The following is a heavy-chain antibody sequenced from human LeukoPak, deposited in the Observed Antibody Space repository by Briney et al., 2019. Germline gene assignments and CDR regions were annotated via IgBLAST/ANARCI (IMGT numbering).Heavy chain of an antibody. D-gene: IGHD3-3*01. J-gene: IGHJ3*02. V-gene: IGHV3-21*01. Sequence: GGSLRLSCAASGFTFSSYSMNWVRQAPGKGLEWVSSISSSSSYIYYADSVKGRFTISRDNAKNSLYLQMNSLRAEDTAVYYCARGGVAHDAVDIWGQGTMVTVSS. CDR2: ISSSSSYI. CDR1: GFTFSSYS. CDR3: ARGGVAHDAVDI.